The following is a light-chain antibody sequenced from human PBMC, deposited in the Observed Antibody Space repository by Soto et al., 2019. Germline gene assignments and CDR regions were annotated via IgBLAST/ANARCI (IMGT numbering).Light chain of an antibody. CDR2: AAS. CDR1: QGISSY. CDR3: QQLNSYPT. J-gene: IGKJ3*01. V-gene: IGKV1-9*01. Sequence: IQLTQSPSSLSASVGDRVTITCRASQGISSYLAWYQQKPGKAPKLLIYAASTLQSGVPSRFSGSGSGTDFSLTISSLQPEDSATYYCQQLNSYPTFGPGTKVDIK.